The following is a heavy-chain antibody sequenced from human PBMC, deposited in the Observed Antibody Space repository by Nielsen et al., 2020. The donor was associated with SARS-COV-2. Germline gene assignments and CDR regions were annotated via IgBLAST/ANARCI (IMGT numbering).Heavy chain of an antibody. CDR3: ARAPLYCSSTSCYKLVWYFDL. D-gene: IGHD2-2*02. CDR2: IDPSNSYT. J-gene: IGHJ2*01. V-gene: IGHV5-10-1*01. Sequence: VRQMPGKGLEWMGRIDPSNSYTDYSPAFQGLVTISADKSISTAYLQWSSLKASDTAMYYCARAPLYCSSTSCYKLVWYFDLWGHGTLVTVSS.